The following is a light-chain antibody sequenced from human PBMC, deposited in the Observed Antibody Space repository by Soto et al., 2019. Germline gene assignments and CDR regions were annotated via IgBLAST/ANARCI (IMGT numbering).Light chain of an antibody. CDR2: DAS. Sequence: EIVLTHSPATLSLSPGERATLSCRASQSVSSYLAWYQQKPGQAPRLLIYDASNRAPGIPARFSGRGSGTDFTLTISSLVPEDFAVYYCQQRSNWEGLTFGGGTKVEIK. CDR3: QQRSNWEGLT. CDR1: QSVSSY. V-gene: IGKV3-11*01. J-gene: IGKJ4*01.